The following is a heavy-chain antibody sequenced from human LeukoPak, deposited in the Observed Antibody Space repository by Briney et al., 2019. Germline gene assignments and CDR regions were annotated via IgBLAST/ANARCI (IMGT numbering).Heavy chain of an antibody. D-gene: IGHD3-22*01. CDR3: AKDSYDSSGYWSTIDY. CDR2: IRWNSDTI. Sequence: GGSLRLSCATSRFTFDDYAMHWVRQAPGKGLEWVSGIRWNSDTIGYADSVKGRFTISRDNAKNSLYLQMNSLRVEDTAFYYCAKDSYDSSGYWSTIDYWGQGTLVTVSS. CDR1: RFTFDDYA. J-gene: IGHJ4*02. V-gene: IGHV3-9*01.